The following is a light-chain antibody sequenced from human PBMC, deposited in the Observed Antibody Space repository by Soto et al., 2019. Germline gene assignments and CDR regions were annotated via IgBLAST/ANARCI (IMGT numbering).Light chain of an antibody. CDR3: SSYTSSSPLEV. CDR1: SSDVGGYNY. J-gene: IGLJ3*02. V-gene: IGLV2-14*01. CDR2: EVS. Sequence: QSALTQPASVSGSPGQSITISCTGTSSDVGGYNYVSWYQQHPGKAPKLMISEVSNRPSGVSNRFSGSKSGNTASLTISGLQSEDEGDYYCSSYTSSSPLEVFGGGTKLTVL.